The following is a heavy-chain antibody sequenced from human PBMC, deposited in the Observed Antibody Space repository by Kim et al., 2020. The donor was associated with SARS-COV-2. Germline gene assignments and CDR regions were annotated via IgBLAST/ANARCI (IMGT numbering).Heavy chain of an antibody. V-gene: IGHV3-23*01. Sequence: TCSAASVKGRFTLSRDNSKNTLYLQRNSLRAEDTAVYYCVSIAVAGTVHWGQGTLVTVSS. J-gene: IGHJ4*02. D-gene: IGHD6-19*01. CDR3: VSIAVAGTVH. CDR2: T.